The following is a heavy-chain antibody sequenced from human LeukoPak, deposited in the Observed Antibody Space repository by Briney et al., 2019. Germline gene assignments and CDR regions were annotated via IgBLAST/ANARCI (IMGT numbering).Heavy chain of an antibody. D-gene: IGHD2-2*01. V-gene: IGHV3-21*01. CDR2: ISSSSSYM. Sequence: GGSLRLSCAASGFTFSSYSMNWVRQAPGKGLEWVSSISSSSSYMYYADSVKGRFTISRDNAKNSLSLQMNSLRAEDTAVYYCASLRGVSVVVVPAATWFDPWGQGTLVTVSS. J-gene: IGHJ5*02. CDR3: ASLRGVSVVVVPAATWFDP. CDR1: GFTFSSYS.